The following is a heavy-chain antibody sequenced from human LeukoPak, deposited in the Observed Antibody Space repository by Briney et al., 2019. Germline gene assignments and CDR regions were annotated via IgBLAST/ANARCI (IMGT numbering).Heavy chain of an antibody. CDR3: ARAGGSYNRRFDP. J-gene: IGHJ5*02. D-gene: IGHD1-26*01. CDR1: GGSISSSYSY. CDR2: IYYSGST. V-gene: IGHV4-39*07. Sequence: MASETLSLTCTVSGGSISSSYSYWGWIRQPPGKGLEWIGNIYYSGSTYYSPSLTSRVTVSVDTSENQFSLKLSSVTAADTAVYYCARAGGSYNRRFDPWGQGTLVTVSS.